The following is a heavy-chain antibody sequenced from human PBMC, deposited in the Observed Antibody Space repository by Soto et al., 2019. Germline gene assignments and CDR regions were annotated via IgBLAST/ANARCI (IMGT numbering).Heavy chain of an antibody. V-gene: IGHV1-46*03. Sequence: ASVKVSCKASGGTFSSYTISWVRQAPGQGLEWMGIIDPIRSGTAYAQKFQGRVTITRDTSTSTMYMFLSSLGSEDTAVYYCVRGGAAVGPSTPFDYWGQGTLVTVSS. D-gene: IGHD1-26*01. CDR3: VRGGAAVGPSTPFDY. CDR2: IDPIRSGT. J-gene: IGHJ4*02. CDR1: GGTFSSYT.